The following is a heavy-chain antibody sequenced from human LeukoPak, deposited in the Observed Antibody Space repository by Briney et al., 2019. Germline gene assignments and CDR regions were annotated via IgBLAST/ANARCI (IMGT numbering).Heavy chain of an antibody. V-gene: IGHV1-8*01. Sequence: ASVKVSCKASGYTFTSYDINWVRQATGRGLEWMGWMNPNSGNTGYAQKFHGRVTMTRNTSISTAYMELSSLRSEDTAVYYCARDYRSGPFDYWGQGTLVTVSS. J-gene: IGHJ4*02. CDR2: MNPNSGNT. CDR3: ARDYRSGPFDY. D-gene: IGHD3-10*01. CDR1: GYTFTSYD.